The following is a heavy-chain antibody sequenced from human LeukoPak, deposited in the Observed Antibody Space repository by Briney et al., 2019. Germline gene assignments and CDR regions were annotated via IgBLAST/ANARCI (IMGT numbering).Heavy chain of an antibody. CDR3: ASIYGSGMWGWFDP. V-gene: IGHV3-30*03. Sequence: GGSLRLSCAASGFTFSSYGMHWVRQAPGKGLEWVAVISYDGSNKYYADSVKGRFTISRDNSKNTLYLQMNSLRAEDTAVYYCASIYGSGMWGWFDPWGQGTLVTVSS. J-gene: IGHJ5*02. CDR2: ISYDGSNK. D-gene: IGHD3-10*01. CDR1: GFTFSSYG.